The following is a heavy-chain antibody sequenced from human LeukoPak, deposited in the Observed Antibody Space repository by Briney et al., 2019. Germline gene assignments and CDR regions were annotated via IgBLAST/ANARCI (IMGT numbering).Heavy chain of an antibody. J-gene: IGHJ4*02. CDR3: AWGAGSYRYHY. CDR1: GGSISSYY. D-gene: IGHD3-10*01. V-gene: IGHV4-59*01. CDR2: IYYSGST. Sequence: SETLSLTCTVSGGSISSYYWSWIRQPPGKGLEWIGYIYYSGSTNYTPSLKSRVTISVDTSKNQFSLKLSSVTAADTAVYFCAWGAGSYRYHYWGQGTLVTVSS.